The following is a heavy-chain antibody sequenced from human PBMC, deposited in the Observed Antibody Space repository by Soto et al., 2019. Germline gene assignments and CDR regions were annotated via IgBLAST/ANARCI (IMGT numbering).Heavy chain of an antibody. J-gene: IGHJ3*02. CDR1: GGSISSYY. CDR2: IYYSGST. D-gene: IGHD6-19*01. CDR3: ARDSSGWYLSAFDI. Sequence: SETLSLTCTVSGGSISSYYWSWIRQPPGKGLEWIGYIYYSGSTNYNPSLKSRVTISVDTSKNQFSLKLSSVTAADTAVYYCARDSSGWYLSAFDIWGQGTMVTVSS. V-gene: IGHV4-59*08.